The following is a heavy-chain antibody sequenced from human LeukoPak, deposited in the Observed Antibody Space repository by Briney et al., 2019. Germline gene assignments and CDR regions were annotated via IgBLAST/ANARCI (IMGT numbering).Heavy chain of an antibody. D-gene: IGHD6-13*01. CDR3: ARHWSWYVDY. J-gene: IGHJ4*02. V-gene: IGHV4-59*08. Sequence: SETLSLTCTVSGGSISSYYWSWIRQPPGKGLEWIGYISYSGSTNYNPSLKSRVTISTDTSKNQLSLRLSSVTAADTAVYYCARHWSWYVDYWGQGTLVTVSS. CDR2: ISYSGST. CDR1: GGSISSYY.